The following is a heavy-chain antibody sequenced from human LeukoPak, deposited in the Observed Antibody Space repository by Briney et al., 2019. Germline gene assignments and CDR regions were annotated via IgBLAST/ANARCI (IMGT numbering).Heavy chain of an antibody. D-gene: IGHD2-2*01. V-gene: IGHV3-7*01. J-gene: IGHJ4*02. Sequence: GGSLRVSCVGSGFTFSTFWMSWVSQALGKGLEWVANIKQDGSEKHYVDSVRGRFTISRDNAKNSVYLQMNSLRAEDTAVYYCARVSWPAPKYWGQGTLVTVSS. CDR3: ARVSWPAPKY. CDR1: GFTFSTFW. CDR2: IKQDGSEK.